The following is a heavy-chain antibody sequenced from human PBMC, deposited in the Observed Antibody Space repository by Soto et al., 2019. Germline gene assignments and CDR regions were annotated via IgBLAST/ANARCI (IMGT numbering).Heavy chain of an antibody. J-gene: IGHJ4*02. CDR1: GGSIGSSSYY. CDR2: VESSGRT. V-gene: IGHV4-61*05. D-gene: IGHD3-10*01. Sequence: KPSETLSLTCSVSGGSIGSSSYYFGWIRQPPGKGLEWVGYVESSGRTEYKPSLASRVTLSLDSSQNQFSLTLRSVTTADRALYFCARGVYGAYLDYWGQGIPVTVSS. CDR3: ARGVYGAYLDY.